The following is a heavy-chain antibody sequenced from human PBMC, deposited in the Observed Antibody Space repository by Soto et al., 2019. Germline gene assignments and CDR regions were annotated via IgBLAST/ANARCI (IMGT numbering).Heavy chain of an antibody. V-gene: IGHV1-18*01. D-gene: IGHD6-25*01. CDR1: GYTFTSYG. Sequence: ASVKVSCKASGYTFTSYGISWVRQAPGQGLEWMGWISAYNGNTNYAQKLQGRVTMTTDTSTSTAYMELRSLRSDDTAVYYCARDQPIQGAAINYGMDVWGQGTTVTVSS. CDR3: ARDQPIQGAAINYGMDV. CDR2: ISAYNGNT. J-gene: IGHJ6*02.